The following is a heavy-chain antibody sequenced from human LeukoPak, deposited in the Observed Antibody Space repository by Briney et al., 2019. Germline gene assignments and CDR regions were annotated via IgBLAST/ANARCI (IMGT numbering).Heavy chain of an antibody. CDR3: ASVELATTDFDY. CDR2: ISHSGSTT. D-gene: IGHD5-24*01. CDR1: GGSFSGYY. J-gene: IGHJ4*02. Sequence: SGTLSLTCAVYGGSFSGYYWSWIRQPPGKGLEWIGEISHSGSTTNYNPSLKSRVTISVDTSKNQFSLKLSSVTAADTAVYYCASVELATTDFDYWGQGTLVTVSS. V-gene: IGHV4-34*01.